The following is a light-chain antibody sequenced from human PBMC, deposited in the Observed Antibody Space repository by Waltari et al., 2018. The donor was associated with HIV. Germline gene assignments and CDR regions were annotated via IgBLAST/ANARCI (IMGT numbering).Light chain of an antibody. CDR1: QSVRTK. CDR2: GAS. Sequence: VMTQSPATLSVSPGDRTTLSCRASQSVRTKLAWYQQKPGQPPRLLIYGASTRATGIAARFSGSVSGKEFTLTINSLHSEDYAVYYCQQYDYWPPWTFGQGTKVEMK. J-gene: IGKJ1*01. V-gene: IGKV3-15*01. CDR3: QQYDYWPPWT.